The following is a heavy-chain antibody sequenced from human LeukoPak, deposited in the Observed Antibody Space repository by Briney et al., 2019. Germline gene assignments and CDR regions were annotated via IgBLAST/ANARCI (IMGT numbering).Heavy chain of an antibody. CDR2: ISGSTGHT. CDR3: AKDHLRHSKGLVPDY. CDR1: GFIVSSTY. J-gene: IGHJ4*02. V-gene: IGHV3-23*01. D-gene: IGHD4-11*01. Sequence: PGGSLRLSCAASGFIVSSTYMSWVRQAPGKGLQWVSTISGSTGHTYYADSVKGRFTISRDNSKNTLYLQMNSLRAEDTAVYYCAKDHLRHSKGLVPDYWGQGTLVTVSS.